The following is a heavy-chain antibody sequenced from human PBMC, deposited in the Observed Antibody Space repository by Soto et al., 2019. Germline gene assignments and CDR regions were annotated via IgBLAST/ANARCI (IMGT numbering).Heavy chain of an antibody. Sequence: GGSLRLPCAASGLTFSSYAMSGVRQAPGKGLEWVSVISGSGGSTYYADSVKGRFTISRDNSKNTLYLQMNSLRAEDTAVYYCAESTRNYGSGSYYYYGMDVWGQGATVT. D-gene: IGHD3-10*01. CDR1: GLTFSSYA. CDR2: ISGSGGST. CDR3: AESTRNYGSGSYYYYGMDV. J-gene: IGHJ6*02. V-gene: IGHV3-23*01.